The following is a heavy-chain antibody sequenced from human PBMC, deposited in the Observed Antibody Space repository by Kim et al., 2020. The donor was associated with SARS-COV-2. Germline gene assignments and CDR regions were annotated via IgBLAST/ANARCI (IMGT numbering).Heavy chain of an antibody. CDR2: IYYSGST. V-gene: IGHV4-39*01. D-gene: IGHD2-2*01. CDR1: GGSISSSSYY. Sequence: SETLSLTCTVSGGSISSSSYYWGWIRQPPGKGLEWIGSIYYSGSTYYNPSLKSRVTISVDTSKNQFSLKLSSVTAADTAVYYCARQREGLCLDYWGQGTLVTVSS. CDR3: ARQREGLCLDY. J-gene: IGHJ4*02.